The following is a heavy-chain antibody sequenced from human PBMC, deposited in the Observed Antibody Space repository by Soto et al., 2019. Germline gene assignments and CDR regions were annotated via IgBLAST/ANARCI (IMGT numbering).Heavy chain of an antibody. D-gene: IGHD1-1*01. Sequence: QVQLLESRGGVVQPGGSLRLSFVTSGFTFSSHSMHWFRQAPGKGLEWVAVTSANDGTKFYTDSVKGRFTVSRDNSKNTLYLQMNSLRVEDTAVYYCAREVVTTEWYFDNWGQGILVIVSS. CDR1: GFTFSSHS. J-gene: IGHJ4*02. CDR2: TSANDGTK. V-gene: IGHV3-30-3*01. CDR3: AREVVTTEWYFDN.